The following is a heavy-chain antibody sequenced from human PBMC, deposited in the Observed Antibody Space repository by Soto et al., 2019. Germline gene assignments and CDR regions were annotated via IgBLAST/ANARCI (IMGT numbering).Heavy chain of an antibody. D-gene: IGHD3-10*01. Sequence: SETLSLTCTVSGGSISSYYWSWIRQPPGKGLEWIGYIYYSGSTNYNPSLKSRVTISVDTSKNQFSLKLSSVAAADTAVYYCAREYGSGSYYDYWGQGTLVTVS. V-gene: IGHV4-59*01. CDR2: IYYSGST. CDR1: GGSISSYY. J-gene: IGHJ4*02. CDR3: AREYGSGSYYDY.